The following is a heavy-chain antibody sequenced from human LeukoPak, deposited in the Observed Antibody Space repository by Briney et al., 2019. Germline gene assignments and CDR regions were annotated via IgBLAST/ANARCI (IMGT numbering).Heavy chain of an antibody. J-gene: IGHJ4*02. V-gene: IGHV3-23*01. Sequence: GGSLRLSCAASGFTFSNYAMSWVRQAPGKGLEWVSAISGSGGSTYYADSVKGRFTISRDNSKNTLYLQMNSLRAEDTAVYYCAKRTAGIRGFHFDYWGQGTLVTVSS. D-gene: IGHD3-10*01. CDR1: GFTFSNYA. CDR3: AKRTAGIRGFHFDY. CDR2: ISGSGGST.